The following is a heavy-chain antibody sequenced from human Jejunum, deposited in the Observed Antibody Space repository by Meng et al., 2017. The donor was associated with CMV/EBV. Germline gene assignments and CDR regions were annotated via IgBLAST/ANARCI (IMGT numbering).Heavy chain of an antibody. Sequence: ASGITFRHYWMHWVRQAPGTGPVWVSRISSDGSRTEYADSVKGRFTISRDNAKNTFYLQMNSLRAEDTAVYYCAKDVDTSLVTSHYWGQGTLVTVSS. CDR2: ISSDGSRT. J-gene: IGHJ4*02. V-gene: IGHV3-74*03. CDR1: GITFRHYW. D-gene: IGHD5-18*01. CDR3: AKDVDTSLVTSHY.